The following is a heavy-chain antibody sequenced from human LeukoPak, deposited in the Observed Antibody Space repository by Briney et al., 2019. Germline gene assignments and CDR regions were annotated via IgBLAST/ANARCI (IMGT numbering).Heavy chain of an antibody. CDR2: INHSGST. J-gene: IGHJ5*02. CDR1: GGSFSGYY. Sequence: PETLSLTCAVYGGSFSGYYWSWIRQPPGKGLEWIGEINHSGSTNYNPSLKSRVTISVDKSKNQLSLKLSSVTAADTAVYYCARLPDPWGQGTLVTVSS. CDR3: ARLPDP. V-gene: IGHV4-34*01.